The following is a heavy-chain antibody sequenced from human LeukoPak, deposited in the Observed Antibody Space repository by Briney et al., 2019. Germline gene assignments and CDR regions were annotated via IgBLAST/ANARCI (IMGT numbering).Heavy chain of an antibody. CDR1: GYSFTSYW. D-gene: IGHD2-15*01. V-gene: IGHV5-51*01. CDR2: IYPGDSDT. J-gene: IGHJ3*02. CDR3: AGRDIVVVATATRAFDI. Sequence: GESLKISCKGSGYSFTSYWIAWVRQMPGKGLEWMGIIYPGDSDTRYSPSFQGQVTISADKSISTAYLQWNNLKASDTAMYYCAGRDIVVVATATRAFDIWGQGTMVTVSS.